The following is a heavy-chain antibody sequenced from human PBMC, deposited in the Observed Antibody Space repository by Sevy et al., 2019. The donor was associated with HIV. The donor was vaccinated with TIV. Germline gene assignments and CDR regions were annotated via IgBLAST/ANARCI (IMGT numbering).Heavy chain of an antibody. CDR1: EFTFSSYS. J-gene: IGHJ3*02. V-gene: IGHV3-21*01. D-gene: IGHD4-17*01. CDR3: ARGTHDYGDYDRDAFDI. Sequence: GGSLRLSCATSEFTFSSYSMNWVRQAPGNGLEWVSSISGGGTYIYYADSVKGRFTISRDNAKNSLSLQVNSLRAEDTAVYYCARGTHDYGDYDRDAFDIWGQGTMVTVSS. CDR2: ISGGGTYI.